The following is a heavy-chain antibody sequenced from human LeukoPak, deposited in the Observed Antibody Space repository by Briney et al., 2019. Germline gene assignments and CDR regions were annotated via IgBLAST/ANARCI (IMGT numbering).Heavy chain of an antibody. D-gene: IGHD4-17*01. CDR1: GFTFSSYE. Sequence: GGSLRLSCAASGFTFSSYEMNWVRQAPGKGLEWVSYVSSSGSTKYYADSVKGRFTISRDNAKNSLYLEMNSLRAEDTAVYYCARDKKTDDYGDYWPWVVDYWGQGTLVTVSS. CDR3: ARDKKTDDYGDYWPWVVDY. CDR2: VSSSGSTK. V-gene: IGHV3-48*03. J-gene: IGHJ4*02.